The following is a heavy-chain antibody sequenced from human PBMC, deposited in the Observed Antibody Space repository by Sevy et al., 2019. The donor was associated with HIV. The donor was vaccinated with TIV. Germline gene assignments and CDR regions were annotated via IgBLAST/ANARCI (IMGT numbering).Heavy chain of an antibody. CDR3: ARALADWGSFHYSS. D-gene: IGHD3-16*02. CDR2: IKQDGTDK. CDR1: GFTFATYW. J-gene: IGHJ4*02. V-gene: IGHV3-7*01. Sequence: GGSLRLSCAASGFTFATYWMTWVRQAPGKGLEWVFYIKQDGTDKYYIDSVKGRFTISRDNAKNSLYLQMSGLRAEDTAVYYCARALADWGSFHYSSWGRGTLVTVSS.